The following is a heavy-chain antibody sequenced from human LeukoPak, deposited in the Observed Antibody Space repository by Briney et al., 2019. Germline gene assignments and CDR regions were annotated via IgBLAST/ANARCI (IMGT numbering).Heavy chain of an antibody. CDR3: ARGGIVVVPAATDIPFDY. CDR1: GGSISSGGYY. J-gene: IGHJ4*02. Sequence: PSETLSLTCTVSGGSISSGGYYWSWIRQHPGKGLEWIGYIYYSGSTYYNPSLKSRATISVDTSKNQFSLKLSSVTAADTAVYYCARGGIVVVPAATDIPFDYWGQGTLVTVSS. V-gene: IGHV4-31*03. D-gene: IGHD2-2*01. CDR2: IYYSGST.